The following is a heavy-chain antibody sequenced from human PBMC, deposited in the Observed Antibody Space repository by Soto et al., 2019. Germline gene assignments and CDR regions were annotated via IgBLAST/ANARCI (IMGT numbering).Heavy chain of an antibody. CDR3: ASIPMTTVSLVMDV. Sequence: ASVKVSCKASGYTFTSYAMHWVRQAPGQRLEWMGWINAGNGNTKYSQKLQGRVTITRDTSASTAYMELSSLRSEDTAVYYCASIPMTTVSLVMDVWGQGTTVTVSS. D-gene: IGHD4-4*01. CDR1: GYTFTSYA. CDR2: INAGNGNT. V-gene: IGHV1-3*01. J-gene: IGHJ6*02.